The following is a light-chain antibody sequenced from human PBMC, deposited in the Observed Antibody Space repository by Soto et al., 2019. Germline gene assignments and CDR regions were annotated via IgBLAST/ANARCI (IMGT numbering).Light chain of an antibody. Sequence: DIVMTQSPDSLAVSLGERATINCKSSQSVLYSSNNTNYLGLYQQKPGQPPKLLIYWASTRESGVPDRFSGSGSGTDFTLNISSLQAEDVAVYYCQPYYINPQTFGQGTKVEIK. J-gene: IGKJ1*01. CDR3: QPYYINPQT. CDR1: QSVLYSSNNTNY. V-gene: IGKV4-1*01. CDR2: WAS.